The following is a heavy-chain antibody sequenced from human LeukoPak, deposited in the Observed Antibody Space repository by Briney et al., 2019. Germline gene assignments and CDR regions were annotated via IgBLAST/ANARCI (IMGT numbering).Heavy chain of an antibody. CDR3: ARHGLAGCLGGRCFTSFHYYGMDV. V-gene: IGHV5-51*01. CDR2: IFPGDSDT. J-gene: IGHJ6*02. Sequence: GESLKISCTGSGYRFNGYWIGWVRQMPGKGLEWMGIIFPGDSDTKYSPSFQGLVTISADKSISTAYLQWSSLKASDSAIYYCARHGLAGCLGGRCFTSFHYYGMDVWGQGTTVTVSS. CDR1: GYRFNGYW. D-gene: IGHD2-15*01.